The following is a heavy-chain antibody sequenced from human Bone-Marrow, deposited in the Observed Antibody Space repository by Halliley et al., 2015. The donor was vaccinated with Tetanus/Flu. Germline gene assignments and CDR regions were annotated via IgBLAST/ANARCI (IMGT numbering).Heavy chain of an antibody. CDR3: AGRSRDGYNGGGAFDV. Sequence: AYKGNTNYAQKFQDRVPVTIDTSTSVAYMELRSLRSDDTAVYYCAGRSRDGYNGGGAFDVWGQGTMVTVSS. CDR2: AYKGNT. V-gene: IGHV1-18*01. J-gene: IGHJ3*01. D-gene: IGHD5-12*01.